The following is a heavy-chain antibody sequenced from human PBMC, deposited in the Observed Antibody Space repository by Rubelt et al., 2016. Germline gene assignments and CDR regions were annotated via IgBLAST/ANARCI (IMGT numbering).Heavy chain of an antibody. Sequence: EWVSYISSSSSTIYYADSVKGRFTISRDNSKNTLYLQMNSLRAEDTAVYYCAREETYYYDSSGYFGWYFDLWGRGTLVTVSS. V-gene: IGHV3-48*01. CDR2: ISSSSSTI. CDR3: AREETYYYDSSGYFGWYFDL. D-gene: IGHD3-22*01. J-gene: IGHJ2*01.